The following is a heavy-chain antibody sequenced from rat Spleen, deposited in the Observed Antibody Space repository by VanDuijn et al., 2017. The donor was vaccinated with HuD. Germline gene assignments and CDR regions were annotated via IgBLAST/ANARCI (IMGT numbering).Heavy chain of an antibody. J-gene: IGHJ4*01. Sequence: EVQLVESGGGLVQPGRSLKLSCVASGFTFNNYWMTWIRQAPGKGLEWVASITNTGGNTYYPDSVKGRFTISRDSAKSTLYLQMDSLRSEDTATYYCARHGVYYYSGDDYAVDAWGQGTSVTVSS. CDR2: ITNTGGNT. CDR3: ARHGVYYYSGDDYAVDA. D-gene: IGHD1-1*01. V-gene: IGHV5-31*01. CDR1: GFTFNNYW.